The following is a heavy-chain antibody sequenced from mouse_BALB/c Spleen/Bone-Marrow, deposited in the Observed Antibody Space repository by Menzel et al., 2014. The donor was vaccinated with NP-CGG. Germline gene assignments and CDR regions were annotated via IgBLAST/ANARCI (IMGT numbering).Heavy chain of an antibody. Sequence: QVQLKESGAELVKPGASVKLSCKASGYTFTSYYLYWVKQRPGQGLEWIGEINPSNGGTNFNERFKSKASLTVDKSSSTAYMQLNSLTSEGSAVYYCTGRSLLSDCYSMDYWGQGTSVAVSS. CDR1: GYTFTSYY. D-gene: IGHD2-10*01. CDR2: INPSNGGT. J-gene: IGHJ4*01. CDR3: TGRSLLSDCYSMDY. V-gene: IGHV1S81*02.